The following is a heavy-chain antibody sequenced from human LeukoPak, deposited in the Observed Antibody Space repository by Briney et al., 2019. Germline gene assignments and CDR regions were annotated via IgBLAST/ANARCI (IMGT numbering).Heavy chain of an antibody. CDR1: GFTFSSFD. D-gene: IGHD1-26*01. V-gene: IGHV3-48*03. CDR2: ISSSGSTR. Sequence: HSGGSLRLSCVASGFTFSSFDVNWVRQAPGKGLEWVSYISSSGSTRYYADSVKGRFTISRDNARNSLYLQMDSLRAEDTAVYYCASLLVGPTTYFDYWGQGTLVTVSS. J-gene: IGHJ4*02. CDR3: ASLLVGPTTYFDY.